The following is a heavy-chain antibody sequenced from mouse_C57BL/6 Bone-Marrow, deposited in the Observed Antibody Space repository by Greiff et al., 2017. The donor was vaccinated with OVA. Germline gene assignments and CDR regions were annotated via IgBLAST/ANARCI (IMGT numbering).Heavy chain of an antibody. J-gene: IGHJ2*01. CDR1: GFTFSDYG. CDR3: ARPRATVVAYYFDY. Sequence: EVQRVESGGGLVKPGGSLKLSCAASGFTFSDYGMHWVRQAPEKGLEWVAYISSGSSTIYYADTVKGRFTISRDNAKNTLFLQMTSLRSEDTAMYYYARPRATVVAYYFDYWGQGTTLTVSS. V-gene: IGHV5-17*01. D-gene: IGHD1-1*01. CDR2: ISSGSSTI.